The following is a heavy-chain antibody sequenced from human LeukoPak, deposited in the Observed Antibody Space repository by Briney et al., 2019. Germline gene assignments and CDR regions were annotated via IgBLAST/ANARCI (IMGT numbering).Heavy chain of an antibody. D-gene: IGHD6-19*01. Sequence: SQTLSLTCDISGDSVSGNIVAWNWIRQSPSRGLEWLGRTNYRSKWYNDYVVSVRGRITINPDTSKNRFSLQLDSVTPEDTAVCYCARGSSGSFDYWGQGTLVTVSS. V-gene: IGHV6-1*01. CDR2: TNYRSKWYN. J-gene: IGHJ4*02. CDR3: ARGSSGSFDY. CDR1: GDSVSGNIVA.